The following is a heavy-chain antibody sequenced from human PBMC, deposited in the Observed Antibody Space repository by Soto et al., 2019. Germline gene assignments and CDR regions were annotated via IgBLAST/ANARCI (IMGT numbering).Heavy chain of an antibody. J-gene: IGHJ4*02. CDR2: ISYRGNA. V-gene: IGHV4-39*01. D-gene: IGHD3-9*01. CDR3: ARLEGLATISYYFDF. Sequence: QLQLQESGPGLVKPSETLSLTCSVSDDSINSDKYYWGWIRQPPGKGLEWIGSISYRGNAYYNPCLQTRVTISLDKSRSQFSLKLNSVTAADSAVYFGARLEGLATISYYFDFWGPGALVTVSS. CDR1: DDSINSDKYY.